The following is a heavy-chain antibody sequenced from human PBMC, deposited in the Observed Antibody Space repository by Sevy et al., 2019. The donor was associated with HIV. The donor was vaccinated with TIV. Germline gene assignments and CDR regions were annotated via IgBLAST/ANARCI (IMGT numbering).Heavy chain of an antibody. CDR2: IKQDGSEK. J-gene: IGHJ4*02. Sequence: GGSLRLSCAASGFTFSSYWMSWVRQAPGKGLEWVANIKQDGSEKYYVDSVKGRFTISRDNAKNSLYLQMNSLRAEDMAVYYCARDFGSSTSCSDYWGQGTLVTVSS. CDR3: ARDFGSSTSCSDY. CDR1: GFTFSSYW. V-gene: IGHV3-7*01. D-gene: IGHD2-2*01.